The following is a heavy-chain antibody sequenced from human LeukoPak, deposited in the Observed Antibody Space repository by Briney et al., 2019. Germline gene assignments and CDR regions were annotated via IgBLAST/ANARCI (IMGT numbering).Heavy chain of an antibody. J-gene: IGHJ4*02. CDR2: INPNSGGT. CDR1: GYTFTGYF. D-gene: IGHD2-21*01. CDR3: ARVVVIADPFDY. Sequence: ASVKVSCKGSGYTFTGYFMHWVRQAPGQGLEWMGWINPNSGGTNYTQKFQGRVTMTRDTSISTAYMELSRLRSDDTAVYYCARVVVIADPFDYWGQGTLVTVSS. V-gene: IGHV1-2*02.